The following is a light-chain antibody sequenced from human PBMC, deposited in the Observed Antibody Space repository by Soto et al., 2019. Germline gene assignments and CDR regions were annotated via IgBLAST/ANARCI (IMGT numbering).Light chain of an antibody. V-gene: IGKV3-11*01. CDR1: QSVSSY. CDR2: DAS. Sequence: EIVLTQSPATLSLSPGERATLSCMASQSVSSYLAWYQQKPGQAPRLLIYDASNRATGIPARFSGSGSGTDFTLTISRVEPEDFAVYYCQQYATSPWTFGQGTKV. CDR3: QQYATSPWT. J-gene: IGKJ1*01.